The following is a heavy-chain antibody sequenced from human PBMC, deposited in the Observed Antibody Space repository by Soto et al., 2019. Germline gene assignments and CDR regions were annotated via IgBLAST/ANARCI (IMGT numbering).Heavy chain of an antibody. CDR2: ISYDGINK. V-gene: IGHV3-30-3*01. D-gene: IGHD6-13*01. Sequence: GGSLRLSCAASGFTFSSYAMHGVRQAPGKGLEWVAVISYDGINKYYADSVKGRFTISRYNSKNTVPLLMNSLRAEDTAVYFCARGSSGYISSWYYFDYWGRGTLVTGLL. CDR1: GFTFSSYA. CDR3: ARGSSGYISSWYYFDY. J-gene: IGHJ4*02.